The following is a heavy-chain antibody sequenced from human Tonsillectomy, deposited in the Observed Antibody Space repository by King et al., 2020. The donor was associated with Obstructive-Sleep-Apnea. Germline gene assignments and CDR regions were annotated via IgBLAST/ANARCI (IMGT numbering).Heavy chain of an antibody. CDR2: IYHSGNT. CDR3: AREDRNYDSGFDP. Sequence: QLQESGPGLVKPSGTLSLTCAVSSGSISSSNWWSWVRQPPGKGLEWIGEIYHSGNTNYNPSLKSRVTISVDKSKNQFSLKLSSVTAAATAVYYCAREDRNYDSGFDPWGQGTLVTVSS. V-gene: IGHV4-4*02. J-gene: IGHJ5*02. CDR1: SGSISSSNW. D-gene: IGHD4-11*01.